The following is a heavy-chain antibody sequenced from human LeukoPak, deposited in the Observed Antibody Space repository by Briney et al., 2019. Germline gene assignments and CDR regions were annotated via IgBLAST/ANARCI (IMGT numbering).Heavy chain of an antibody. CDR1: GFTFSSYA. Sequence: GGSLRLSCAASGFTFSSYAMSWVRQAPGKGLEWVSAISGSGGSTYYADSVKGRFTISRDNSKNTLCLQMNSLRAEDTAVYYCAKSSRYYYYGMDVWGQGTTVTVSS. J-gene: IGHJ6*02. D-gene: IGHD6-25*01. V-gene: IGHV3-23*01. CDR2: ISGSGGST. CDR3: AKSSRYYYYGMDV.